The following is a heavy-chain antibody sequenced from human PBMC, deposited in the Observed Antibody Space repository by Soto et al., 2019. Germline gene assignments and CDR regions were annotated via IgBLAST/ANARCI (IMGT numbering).Heavy chain of an antibody. Sequence: SETLSLTCAVYGGSFSGYYWSWIRQPPGKGLEWIGEINHSGSTNYNPSLKSRVTISVDTSKNQFSLKLSSVTAADTAVYYCARAPRRAWFDPWGQGTLVTVS. CDR3: ARAPRRAWFDP. CDR1: GGSFSGYY. J-gene: IGHJ5*02. V-gene: IGHV4-34*01. CDR2: INHSGST.